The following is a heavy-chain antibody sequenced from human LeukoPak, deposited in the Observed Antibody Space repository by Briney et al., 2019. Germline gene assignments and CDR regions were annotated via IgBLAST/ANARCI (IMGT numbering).Heavy chain of an antibody. Sequence: GGSLRLSCVASGFPFSSHAMCWVRQAPGKGLEWVSSIDISGGATWYADSVRGRFTISRDNSKNTLYLQMTSLGVEDTALYYCANEIRPNDYWGQGTLVSVSS. CDR2: IDISGGAT. CDR3: ANEIRPNDY. J-gene: IGHJ4*02. V-gene: IGHV3-23*05. CDR1: GFPFSSHA. D-gene: IGHD3-16*01.